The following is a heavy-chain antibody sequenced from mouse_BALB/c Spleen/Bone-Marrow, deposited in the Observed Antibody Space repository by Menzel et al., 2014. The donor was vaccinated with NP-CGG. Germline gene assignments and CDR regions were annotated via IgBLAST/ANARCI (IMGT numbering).Heavy chain of an antibody. D-gene: IGHD2-10*02. J-gene: IGHJ2*01. CDR1: GYSITSGYY. CDR2: ISYDGSK. V-gene: IGHV3-6*02. Sequence: EVQLQQSGPGLVKPSQSLFLTCSVTGYSITSGYYWNWIRQFPGNKLEWMGYISYDGSKNYNPSLKNRISITRDTSKNQFFLKLNSVTTEDTATYYCARYGSFDYWGQGTTLTVS. CDR3: ARYGSFDY.